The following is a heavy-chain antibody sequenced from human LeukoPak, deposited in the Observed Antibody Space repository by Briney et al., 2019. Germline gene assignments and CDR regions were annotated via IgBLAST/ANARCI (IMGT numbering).Heavy chain of an antibody. CDR1: GGSISSYY. Sequence: SETLSLTCTVSGGSISSYYWSWIRQPPGKGLEWIGYTDYSGSTNYNPSLKSRVTMSVDTSKNQFSLKLSSVAAADTAVYYCARDVVSGTPGFDIWGQGTMVTVSS. CDR3: ARDVVSGTPGFDI. D-gene: IGHD1-14*01. V-gene: IGHV4-59*01. CDR2: TDYSGST. J-gene: IGHJ3*02.